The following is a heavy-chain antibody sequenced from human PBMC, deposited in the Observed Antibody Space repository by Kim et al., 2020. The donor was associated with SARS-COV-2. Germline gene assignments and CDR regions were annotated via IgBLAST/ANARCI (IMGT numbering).Heavy chain of an antibody. J-gene: IGHJ5*02. CDR2: IDPSDSYT. Sequence: GESLKISCKGSGYSFTSYWISWVRQMPGKGLEWMGRIDPSDSYTNYSPSFQGHVTISADKSISTAYLQWSSLKASDTAMYYCARSAAGTDNWFDPWGQGTLVTVSS. D-gene: IGHD6-13*01. V-gene: IGHV5-10-1*01. CDR3: ARSAAGTDNWFDP. CDR1: GYSFTSYW.